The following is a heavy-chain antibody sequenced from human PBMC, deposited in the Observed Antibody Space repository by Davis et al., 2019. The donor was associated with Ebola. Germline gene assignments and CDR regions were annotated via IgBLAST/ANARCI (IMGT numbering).Heavy chain of an antibody. CDR1: GGSISSGGYS. D-gene: IGHD2-21*01. Sequence: SETLSLTCTVSGGSISSGGYSWSWIRQPPGKGLEWIGYIYHSGSTYYNPSLKSRVTISVDRSKNQFSLKLSSVTAADTAVYYCARVWSSRDFDYWGQGTLVTVSS. CDR3: ARVWSSRDFDY. CDR2: IYHSGST. V-gene: IGHV4-30-2*01. J-gene: IGHJ4*02.